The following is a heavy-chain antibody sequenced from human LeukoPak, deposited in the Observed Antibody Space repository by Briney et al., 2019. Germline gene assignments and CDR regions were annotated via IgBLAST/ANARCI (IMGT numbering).Heavy chain of an antibody. J-gene: IGHJ5*02. CDR3: AXRXPNCSGGSCYGDNWFDP. CDR1: GYSFTSYW. D-gene: IGHD2-15*01. V-gene: IGHV5-51*01. CDR2: IYPGDSDT. Sequence: GESLKISCKGSGYSFTSYWIGWVRQMPGKGLEWMGIIYPGDSDTRYSPSFQGQVTIPADKSISTAYLQWSSLKASDTAMYYCAXRXPNCSGGSCYGDNWFDPWGQGTLVTVSS.